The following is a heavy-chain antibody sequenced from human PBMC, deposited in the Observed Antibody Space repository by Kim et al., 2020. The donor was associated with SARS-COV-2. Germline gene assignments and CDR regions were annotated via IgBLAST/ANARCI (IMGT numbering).Heavy chain of an antibody. CDR2: IYPGDSDT. D-gene: IGHD3-22*01. CDR3: ARAPVRERLKSYYYDSSGYPYYGMDV. Sequence: GESLKISCKGSGYSFTSYWIGWVRQMPGKGLEWMGIIYPGDSDTRYSPSFQSQVTISADKSISTAYLQWSSLKASDTAMYYCARAPVRERLKSYYYDSSGYPYYGMDVWGQGTTVTVSS. V-gene: IGHV5-51*01. CDR1: GYSFTSYW. J-gene: IGHJ6*02.